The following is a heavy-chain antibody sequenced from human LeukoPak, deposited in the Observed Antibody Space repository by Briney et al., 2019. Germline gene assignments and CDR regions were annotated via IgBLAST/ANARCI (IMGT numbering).Heavy chain of an antibody. CDR2: IYYSGST. D-gene: IGHD3-10*01. CDR3: ARHPYGSGSYLGY. V-gene: IGHV4-59*08. J-gene: IGHJ4*02. CDR1: GGSISGYY. Sequence: PSETLSLTCIVSGGSISGYYWSWIRQPPGKGLEWIGYIYYSGSTNYNPSLKSRVTISVDTSKNQFSLKLSSVTAADTAVYYCARHPYGSGSYLGYWGQGTLVTVSS.